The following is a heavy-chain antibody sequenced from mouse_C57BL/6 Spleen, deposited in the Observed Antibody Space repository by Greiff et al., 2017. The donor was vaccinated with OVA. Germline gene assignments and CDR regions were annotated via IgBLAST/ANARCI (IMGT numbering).Heavy chain of an antibody. CDR3: ARGYDDGDWYFDV. CDR2: IHPNSGST. D-gene: IGHD2-2*01. Sequence: QVQLQQPGAELVKPGASVKLSCKASGYTFTSYWMHWVKQRPGQGLEWIGMIHPNSGSTNYNEKFKSKATLTVDKSSSTAYMQLSSLTSEDSAVYYCARGYDDGDWYFDVWGTGTTVTVSS. V-gene: IGHV1-64*01. CDR1: GYTFTSYW. J-gene: IGHJ1*03.